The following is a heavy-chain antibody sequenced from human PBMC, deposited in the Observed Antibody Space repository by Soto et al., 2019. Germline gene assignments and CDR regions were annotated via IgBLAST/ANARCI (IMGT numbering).Heavy chain of an antibody. CDR2: ISAYNGNT. CDR3: ARDGVATSYYYYYGMDV. J-gene: IGHJ6*02. CDR1: GYTFASYG. D-gene: IGHD5-12*01. V-gene: IGHV1-18*01. Sequence: QVQLVQSGAEVKKPGASVKVSCKASGYTFASYGISWVRQAPGQGLEWMGWISAYNGNTNYAQKLQGRVTMTTDTSTSTAYMELRSLRSDDTAVYYCARDGVATSYYYYYGMDVWGQGTTVTVSS.